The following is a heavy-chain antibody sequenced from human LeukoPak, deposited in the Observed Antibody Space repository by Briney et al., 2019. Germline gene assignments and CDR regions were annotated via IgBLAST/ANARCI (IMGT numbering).Heavy chain of an antibody. J-gene: IGHJ4*02. CDR3: AKEKNYFGSGSYFDY. V-gene: IGHV3-30-3*02. D-gene: IGHD3-10*01. CDR2: ISYDGIYK. CDR1: GFTFSDYT. Sequence: GGSLRLSCAASGFTFSDYTLHWVRQAPGKGLEWLAVISYDGIYKFYADPVKGRFTISRDSSRNTLYLQMNSLRAEDTAVYYCAKEKNYFGSGSYFDYWGQGTLVTVSS.